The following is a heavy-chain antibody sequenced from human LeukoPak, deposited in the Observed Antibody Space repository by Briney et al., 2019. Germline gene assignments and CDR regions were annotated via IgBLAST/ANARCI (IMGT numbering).Heavy chain of an antibody. CDR2: ISYDGSNK. Sequence: PGGSLRLSCAASGFTFSNYAMYWVRQAPGKGLEWVAVISYDGSNKYYADSVKGRFTISGDNSKNTLYLQMNSLRVEDTAVYYCARGGIAVAGIDFRWFDPWGQGTLVTVSS. CDR1: GFTFSNYA. V-gene: IGHV3-30*04. J-gene: IGHJ5*02. CDR3: ARGGIAVAGIDFRWFDP. D-gene: IGHD6-19*01.